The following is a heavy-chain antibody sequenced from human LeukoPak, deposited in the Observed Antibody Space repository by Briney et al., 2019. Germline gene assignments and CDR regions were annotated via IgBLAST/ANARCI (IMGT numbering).Heavy chain of an antibody. CDR2: ISYDGSNK. CDR1: GFTFSSYG. Sequence: GGSLRLSCAASGFTFSSYGMHWVRQAPGKGLEWVAVISYDGSNKYYADSVKGRFTISRDNSKNTLYLQMNSLRAEDTAVYYCAKVFRLGLYSSRYFDYWGQGALVTVSS. J-gene: IGHJ4*02. D-gene: IGHD6-13*01. CDR3: AKVFRLGLYSSRYFDY. V-gene: IGHV3-30*18.